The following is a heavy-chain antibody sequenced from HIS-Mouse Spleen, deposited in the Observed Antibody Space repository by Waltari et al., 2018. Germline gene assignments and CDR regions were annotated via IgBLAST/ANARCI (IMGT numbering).Heavy chain of an antibody. CDR3: ARGRYSSSWYYFDY. V-gene: IGHV1-2*02. Sequence: QVQLVQSGAEVKKPGASVKVSCKASGYTFTGYYMHGRLRAPGQGLEWMGWINPNSGGTNYAQKFQGRVTMTRDTSISTAYMELSRLRSDDTAVYYCARGRYSSSWYYFDYWGQGTLVTVSS. J-gene: IGHJ4*02. CDR1: GYTFTGYY. CDR2: INPNSGGT. D-gene: IGHD6-13*01.